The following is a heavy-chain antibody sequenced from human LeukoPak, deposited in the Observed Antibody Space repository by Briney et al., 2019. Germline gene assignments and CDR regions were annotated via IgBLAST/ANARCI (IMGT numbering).Heavy chain of an antibody. Sequence: SVKVSCKASGGTFSSYAISWVRQAPGQGLEWMGGIIPIFGTANYAQKFQGRVTITADESTSTAYMELSSLRSEDTAVYYCARSSAGYSGYDLRWFDPWGQGPLVTVSS. D-gene: IGHD5-12*01. V-gene: IGHV1-69*13. CDR1: GGTFSSYA. J-gene: IGHJ5*02. CDR3: ARSSAGYSGYDLRWFDP. CDR2: IIPIFGTA.